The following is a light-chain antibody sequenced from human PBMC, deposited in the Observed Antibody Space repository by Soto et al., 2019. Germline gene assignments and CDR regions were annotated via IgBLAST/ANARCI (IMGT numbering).Light chain of an antibody. CDR2: ETS. CDR3: QQFGTSPLWT. V-gene: IGKV3-20*01. J-gene: IGKJ1*01. CDR1: QSVNSNY. Sequence: EIVLTQSPGTLSLSPGERATLSCRASQSVNSNYLAWYQQKPGQAPRLLMYETSTRATGIPDRFSGSGSGTDFTLTICRLEPEDFAVYFCQQFGTSPLWTFGQGTKVDI.